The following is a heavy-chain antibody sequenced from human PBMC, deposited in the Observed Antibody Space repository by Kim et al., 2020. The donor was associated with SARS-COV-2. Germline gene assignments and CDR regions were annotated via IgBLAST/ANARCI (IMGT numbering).Heavy chain of an antibody. CDR1: GYTFTSYD. CDR3: ARYSSSWHRVTGDY. D-gene: IGHD6-13*01. CDR2: MNPNSGNT. Sequence: ASVKVSCKASGYTFTSYDINWVRQATGQGLEWMGWMNPNSGNTGYAQKFQGRVTMTRNTSISTDYMELSSLRSEDTAVYYCARYSSSWHRVTGDYWGQGTLVTVSS. V-gene: IGHV1-8*01. J-gene: IGHJ4*02.